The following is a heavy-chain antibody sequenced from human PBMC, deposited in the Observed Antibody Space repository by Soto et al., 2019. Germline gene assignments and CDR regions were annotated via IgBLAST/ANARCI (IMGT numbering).Heavy chain of an antibody. J-gene: IGHJ6*02. CDR3: TTNSVTDFYYYGMEV. Sequence: GGSLRLSCEASGFSFSNAWMTWVRQVQGKGLEWVGRIKTIMDGGRIDYAAAVKGRFTISRDDSKNTLYLHMNSLKTEDTAVYYCTTNSVTDFYYYGMEVWGRGTTVTVSS. CDR2: IKTIMDGGRI. V-gene: IGHV3-15*01. CDR1: GFSFSNAW.